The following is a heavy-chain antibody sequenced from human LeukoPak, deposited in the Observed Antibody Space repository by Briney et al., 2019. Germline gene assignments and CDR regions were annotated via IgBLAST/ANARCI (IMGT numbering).Heavy chain of an antibody. Sequence: PGGSLRLSCAASGFTFDDYGMGWVRQAPGEGLEWVSGINWNGGSTGYADSVKGRFTISRDNAKNSLYLQMNSLRAEDTALYYCARVTAYYDSSGYSGYYYFDYWGQGTLVTVSS. D-gene: IGHD3-22*01. CDR2: INWNGGST. V-gene: IGHV3-20*04. J-gene: IGHJ4*02. CDR1: GFTFDDYG. CDR3: ARVTAYYDSSGYSGYYYFDY.